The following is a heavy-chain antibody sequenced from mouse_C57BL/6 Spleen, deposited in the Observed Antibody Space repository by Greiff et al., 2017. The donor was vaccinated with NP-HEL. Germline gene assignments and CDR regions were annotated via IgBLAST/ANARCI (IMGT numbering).Heavy chain of an antibody. CDR1: GYSFTGYY. V-gene: IGHV1-42*01. CDR3: ARENFDY. CDR2: INPSTGGT. Sequence: VQLQQSGPELVKPGASVKISCKASGYSFTGYYMTWVKQSPEKSLEWIGEINPSTGGTTYNQKFKAKATLTVDQSSSTAYMQLKSLTSEDSAVYYCARENFDYWGQGTTLTVSS. J-gene: IGHJ2*01.